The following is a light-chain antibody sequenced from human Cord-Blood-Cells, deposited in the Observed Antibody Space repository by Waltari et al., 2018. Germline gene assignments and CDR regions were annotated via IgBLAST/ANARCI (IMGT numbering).Light chain of an antibody. CDR3: CSYAGSSTYV. Sequence: QSALTQPASVSGSPGQSITISCTGTSSDVGSYHLVSWYQQHPGKAPKLRIYEGSKRPSGVSNRVSGSKSGNTASLTISGLQAEDEADYYCCSYAGSSTYVFGTGTKVTVL. J-gene: IGLJ1*01. V-gene: IGLV2-23*01. CDR2: EGS. CDR1: SSDVGSYHL.